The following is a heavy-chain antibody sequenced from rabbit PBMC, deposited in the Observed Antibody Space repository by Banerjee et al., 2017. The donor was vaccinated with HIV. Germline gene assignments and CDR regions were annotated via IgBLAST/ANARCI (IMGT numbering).Heavy chain of an antibody. Sequence: QSLEESGGDLVKPGASLTLTCTASGFDFTTSFYMSWVRQVPGKGLEWIASIDSTSWSSYYADWAKGRFTISKPSSTAVTLQMTGLTDADTATYFCAKDSIWAGVVFPLWGQGTLVTVS. D-gene: IGHD4-1*01. CDR2: IDSTSWSS. CDR3: AKDSIWAGVVFPL. J-gene: IGHJ4*01. V-gene: IGHV1S40*01. CDR1: GFDFTTSFY.